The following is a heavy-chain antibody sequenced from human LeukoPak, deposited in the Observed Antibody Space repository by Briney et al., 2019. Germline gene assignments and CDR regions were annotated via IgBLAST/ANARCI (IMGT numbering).Heavy chain of an antibody. D-gene: IGHD1-14*01. V-gene: IGHV1-46*01. CDR3: ARCWYPTGIHYFDY. J-gene: IGHJ4*02. CDR1: GYTFTSYY. CDR2: IDLSGGAT. Sequence: ASVKVSCKASGYTFTSYYIHWVRQAPGQGLEWMGIIDLSGGATRYTQKFQGRVIMTRDTSTSTAYMELSSLRSEDTAVFYCARCWYPTGIHYFDYWGQEALVTVSS.